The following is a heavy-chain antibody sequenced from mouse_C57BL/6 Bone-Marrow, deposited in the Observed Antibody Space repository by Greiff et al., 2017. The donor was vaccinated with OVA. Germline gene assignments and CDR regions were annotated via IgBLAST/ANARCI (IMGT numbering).Heavy chain of an antibody. D-gene: IGHD1-1*01. CDR1: GYTFTSYW. CDR3: ARDYYGSSYYWYFEG. Sequence: QVQLQQPGTELVKPGASVKLSCKASGYTFTSYWMHWVKQRPGQGLEWIGNIIPSNGGTNYNEKFKSKATLTVDKSSSTAYMQLSRLTSKDSSVYYCARDYYGSSYYWYFEGWGTGTTVTVSS. V-gene: IGHV1-53*01. J-gene: IGHJ1*03. CDR2: IIPSNGGT.